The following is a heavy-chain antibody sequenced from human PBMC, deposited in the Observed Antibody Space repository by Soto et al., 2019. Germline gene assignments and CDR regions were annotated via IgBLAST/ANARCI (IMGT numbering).Heavy chain of an antibody. V-gene: IGHV3-7*04. Sequence: DVQLVESGGGLVQPGGSVRLSCAASGFSFSSYWMSWVRQAPGKGLEWVANIKPDGSEGYYVDSVKGRFTLSRDNTKNSLYLQMRNLRAEDTAVYYCARGDYYDSNGPFSDAFDVWGQGTMVTVSS. D-gene: IGHD3-22*01. CDR1: GFSFSSYW. CDR3: ARGDYYDSNGPFSDAFDV. CDR2: IKPDGSEG. J-gene: IGHJ3*01.